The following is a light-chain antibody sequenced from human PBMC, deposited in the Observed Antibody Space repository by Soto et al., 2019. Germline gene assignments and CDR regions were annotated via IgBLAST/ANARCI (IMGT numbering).Light chain of an antibody. CDR2: AAS. J-gene: IGKJ1*01. V-gene: IGKV1-39*01. CDR3: QQYSTFSRT. CDR1: QSISAY. Sequence: DIQMTQSPSSMSASVGDRVTITCRASQSISAYLNWYQQKPGKAPKLLIYAASSLQSGVSSRFSGSGSGTEFTLTISSLQPDDFATYYCQQYSTFSRTFGQGTKVDIK.